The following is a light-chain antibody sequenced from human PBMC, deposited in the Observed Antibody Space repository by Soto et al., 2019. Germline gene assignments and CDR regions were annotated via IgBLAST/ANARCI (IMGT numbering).Light chain of an antibody. Sequence: EIVMTQSPATLSVSPGERATLSCRASESVSSNLAWYQQTPGQAPRLLIYGATTRATGIPARSSASGSGTEFTITISSLHSEDFAVYYWQEYNNWPPVHRFGKGNKLES. J-gene: IGKJ2*03. CDR2: GAT. V-gene: IGKV3-15*01. CDR1: ESVSSN. CDR3: QEYNNWPPVHR.